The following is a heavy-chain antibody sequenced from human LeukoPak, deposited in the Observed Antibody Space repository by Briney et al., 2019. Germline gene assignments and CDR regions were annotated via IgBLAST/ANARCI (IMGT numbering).Heavy chain of an antibody. V-gene: IGHV4-30-4*01. CDR3: ARDCSGGSCYGAFDI. Sequence: PSETLSLTCTVSGASIRSGDYYWSWIRQPPGKGLEWIGYIYDSGSTYYNPSLQSRITISVDTSENRFSLKLSSVTATDTAVYYCARDCSGGSCYGAFDIWGQGTMVTVSS. D-gene: IGHD2-15*01. CDR1: GASIRSGDYY. CDR2: IYDSGST. J-gene: IGHJ3*02.